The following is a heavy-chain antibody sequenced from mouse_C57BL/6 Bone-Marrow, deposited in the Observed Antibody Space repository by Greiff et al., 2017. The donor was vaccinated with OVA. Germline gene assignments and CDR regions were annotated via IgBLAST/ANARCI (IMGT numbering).Heavy chain of an antibody. V-gene: IGHV1-64*01. Sequence: QVQLKQPGAELVKPGASVKLSCKASGYTFTSYWMHWVKQRPGQGLEWIGMIHPNSGSTNYNEKFKSKATLTVDKSSSTAYMQLSSLTSEDSAVYYCARSVLWLRRFFDYWGQGTTLTVSS. CDR3: ARSVLWLRRFFDY. CDR2: IHPNSGST. J-gene: IGHJ2*01. CDR1: GYTFTSYW. D-gene: IGHD2-2*01.